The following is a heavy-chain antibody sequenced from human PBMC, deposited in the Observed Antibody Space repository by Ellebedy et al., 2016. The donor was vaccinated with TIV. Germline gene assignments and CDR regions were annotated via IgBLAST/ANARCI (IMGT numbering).Heavy chain of an antibody. CDR2: VYHSGHT. CDR3: ARDWTRGGGDFASWFDP. CDR1: GGSINSDNY. V-gene: IGHV4-4*02. J-gene: IGHJ5*02. Sequence: MPSETLSLTCGVSGGSINSDNYWSWVRQSPGRGLEWIGEVYHSGHTNYNPSLRSRVSISVDKSKNQFSLRLRSMTAADTAVYYCARDWTRGGGDFASWFDPWGQGTPVTVSS. D-gene: IGHD3/OR15-3a*01.